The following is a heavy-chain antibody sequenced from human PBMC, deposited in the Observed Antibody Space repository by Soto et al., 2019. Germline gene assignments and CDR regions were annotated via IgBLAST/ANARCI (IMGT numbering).Heavy chain of an antibody. Sequence: PSETLSLTCTVSGGSISSYYWSWIRQPPGKGLEWIGYIYYTGSTNYNPSLKSRVTISVDTSKNHFSLKLSSVTAADTAVYYCARDGYTLTPNYYYGMDVRGQGTTVTSP. CDR1: GGSISSYY. D-gene: IGHD4-4*01. J-gene: IGHJ6*02. V-gene: IGHV4-59*01. CDR2: IYYTGST. CDR3: ARDGYTLTPNYYYGMDV.